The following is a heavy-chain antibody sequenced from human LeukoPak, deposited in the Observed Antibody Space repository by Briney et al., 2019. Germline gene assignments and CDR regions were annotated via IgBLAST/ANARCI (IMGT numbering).Heavy chain of an antibody. V-gene: IGHV3-23*01. CDR3: AKPYDSSGYYYIDY. Sequence: GGSLRLSCVASGFTFSTYGMAWVRQPPGKGLEWISAITGNGDDTYYADSVKGRFTISRDNSKNTLYLQMNSLRAEDTAVYYCAKPYDSSGYYYIDYWGQGTLVTVSS. CDR2: ITGNGDDT. J-gene: IGHJ4*02. D-gene: IGHD3-22*01. CDR1: GFTFSTYG.